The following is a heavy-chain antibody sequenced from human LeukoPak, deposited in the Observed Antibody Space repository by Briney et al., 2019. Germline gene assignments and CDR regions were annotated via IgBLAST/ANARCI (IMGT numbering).Heavy chain of an antibody. CDR3: SKDFRVYVMNRSLP. CDR1: GFTFSSYA. Sequence: GGSLRLSCAASGFTFSSYAMSWVRQAPGKGLEWVSAISGSGGSTYYADSVKGRFTISRDNSKNTLYLQMNSLRAEDTAVYYCSKDFRVYVMNRSLPWGEGALVTVSS. V-gene: IGHV3-23*01. D-gene: IGHD5/OR15-5a*01. CDR2: ISGSGGST. J-gene: IGHJ5*02.